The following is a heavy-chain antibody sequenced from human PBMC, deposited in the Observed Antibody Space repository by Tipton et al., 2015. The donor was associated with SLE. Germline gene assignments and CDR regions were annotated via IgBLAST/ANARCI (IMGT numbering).Heavy chain of an antibody. Sequence: SLRLSCAASGFTVSSNHMSWVRQAPGKGLEWVSVIYSGGSTYYADSVKGRFTISRDNSKNTLYLQMNSLRAEDTAVYYCAGNSGYDTDALDIWGQGTMVTVSS. J-gene: IGHJ3*02. D-gene: IGHD1-26*01. V-gene: IGHV3-66*02. CDR1: GFTVSSNH. CDR2: IYSGGST. CDR3: AGNSGYDTDALDI.